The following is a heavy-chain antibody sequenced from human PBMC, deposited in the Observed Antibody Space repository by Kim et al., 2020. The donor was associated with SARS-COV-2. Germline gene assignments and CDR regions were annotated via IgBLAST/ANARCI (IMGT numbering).Heavy chain of an antibody. D-gene: IGHD3-3*01. CDR3: ARGGVAPIWYY. J-gene: IGHJ4*02. CDR2: T. Sequence: TNYNPSLKSRVTMSVDTSKNQFSLNLTAVAPADTAVYYCARGGVAPIWYYWGQGTLVSVSS. V-gene: IGHV4-59*09.